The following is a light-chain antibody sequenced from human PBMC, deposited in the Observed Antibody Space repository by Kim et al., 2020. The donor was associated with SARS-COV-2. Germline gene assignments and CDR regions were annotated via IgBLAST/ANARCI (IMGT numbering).Light chain of an antibody. CDR3: QQFDKYPYS. Sequence: DIQMTQSPSSLSASVGDRVTITCHASQDIGNYLDWYQQTPGKAPKLLIYDASGLQPGVPSRFSGSGSGTVFTFTISSLQPEDIATYFCQQFDKYPYSFGQGTKLEI. CDR2: DAS. J-gene: IGKJ2*03. V-gene: IGKV1-33*01. CDR1: QDIGNY.